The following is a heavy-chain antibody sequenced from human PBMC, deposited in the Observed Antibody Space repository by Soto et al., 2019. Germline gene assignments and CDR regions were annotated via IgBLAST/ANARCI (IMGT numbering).Heavy chain of an antibody. V-gene: IGHV4-31*03. CDR2: IYHTGST. CDR3: ARATGTLRSRNCDY. Sequence: QVQLQESGPKLVKPSQTLSLTCSVSGGSISTVGHYWTWSRQPPGKGLEWIGSIYHTGSTYYSKSLRSRLTMSVDTSKSQFSLRLSSVTAADTAVYYCARATGTLRSRNCDYWGQGSLVTVSS. J-gene: IGHJ4*02. CDR1: GGSISTVGHY. D-gene: IGHD1-1*01.